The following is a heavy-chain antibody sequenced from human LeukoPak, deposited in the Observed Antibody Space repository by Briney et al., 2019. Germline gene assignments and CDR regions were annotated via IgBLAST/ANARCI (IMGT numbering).Heavy chain of an antibody. D-gene: IGHD6-13*01. CDR1: GGSFSAYY. V-gene: IGHV4-34*01. CDR2: INHSGST. Sequence: SETLSLTCAVYGGSFSAYYWSWIRQPPGKGLEWIGEINHSGSTTYNPSLKSRVTISVHTSKNEFSLKLSSVTAADTAVYYCARAGYSSSWRNYYFDYWGQGTLVTVSS. CDR3: ARAGYSSSWRNYYFDY. J-gene: IGHJ4*02.